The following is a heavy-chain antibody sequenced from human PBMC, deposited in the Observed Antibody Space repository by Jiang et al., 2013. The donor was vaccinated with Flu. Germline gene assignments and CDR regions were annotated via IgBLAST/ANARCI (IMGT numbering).Heavy chain of an antibody. V-gene: IGHV1-8*01. CDR1: GYTFTSYD. Sequence: GAEVKKPGASVKVSCKASGYTFTSYDINWVRQATGQGLEWMGWMNPNSGNTGYAQKFQGRVTMTRNTSISTAYMELSSLRSEDTAVYYCATFYYDSSGYLWDDAFDIWGQGTMVTVSS. CDR2: MNPNSGNT. D-gene: IGHD3-22*01. J-gene: IGHJ3*02. CDR3: ATFYYDSSGYLWDDAFDI.